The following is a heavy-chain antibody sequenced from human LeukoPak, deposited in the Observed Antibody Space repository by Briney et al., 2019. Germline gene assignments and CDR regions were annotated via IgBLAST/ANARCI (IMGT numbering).Heavy chain of an antibody. D-gene: IGHD3-9*01. CDR3: ARDFDWLLDY. V-gene: IGHV3-21*01. Sequence: GGSLRLSCAVSGFTFSSYVMNWVRQAPGKGLEWVSSISSSSSYIYYADSVKGRFTISRDNAKNSLYLQMNSLRAEDTAVYYCARDFDWLLDYWGQGTLVTVSS. CDR2: ISSSSSYI. J-gene: IGHJ4*02. CDR1: GFTFSSYV.